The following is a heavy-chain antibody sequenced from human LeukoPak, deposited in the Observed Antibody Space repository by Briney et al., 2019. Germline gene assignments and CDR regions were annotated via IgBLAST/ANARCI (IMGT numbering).Heavy chain of an antibody. D-gene: IGHD1-26*01. CDR2: INPNNGDT. V-gene: IGHV1-2*06. CDR3: ARDGVGTYDY. Sequence: GASVKVSFKASGYTFTDYYIHWLRQAPGQGLEWMGRINPNNGDTNYAQKFQGSVTMTRDTSISTAYMELSTLTSDDTAVYYCARDGVGTYDYWGQGTLVTVSS. CDR1: GYTFTDYY. J-gene: IGHJ4*02.